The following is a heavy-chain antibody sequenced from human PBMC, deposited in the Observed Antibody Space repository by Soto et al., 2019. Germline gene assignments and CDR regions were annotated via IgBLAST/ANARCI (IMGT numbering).Heavy chain of an antibody. J-gene: IGHJ5*02. V-gene: IGHV4-4*07. Sequence: PSETLSLTCTVSGGSISGYYWSWIRQPAGKELEWIGRIYSDGTTNYNPSLKGRGTMSVDTSKKQISLKLTSVTAEDTAMYYCARDRGYRSGSFGSWGQGVLVTVSS. CDR1: GGSISGYY. D-gene: IGHD5-18*01. CDR2: IYSDGTT. CDR3: ARDRGYRSGSFGS.